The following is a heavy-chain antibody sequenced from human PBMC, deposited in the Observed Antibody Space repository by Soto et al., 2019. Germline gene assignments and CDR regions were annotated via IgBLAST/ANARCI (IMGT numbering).Heavy chain of an antibody. V-gene: IGHV4-31*03. CDR3: AQECGGYASSTRYGLDV. J-gene: IGHJ6*02. CDR1: GGSINTVGYY. Sequence: PSETLSLTCSVSGGSINTVGYYWTWIRQQPGKGLEWIGYIYYSGSRDYNPSLKSRVSMSVDASKNQFSLNLTSVTAAATAVYYCAQECGGYASSTRYGLDVWGQGTTVTVSS. D-gene: IGHD6-25*01. CDR2: IYYSGSR.